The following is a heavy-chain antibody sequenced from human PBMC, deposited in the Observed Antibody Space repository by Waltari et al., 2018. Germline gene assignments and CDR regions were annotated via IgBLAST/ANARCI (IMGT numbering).Heavy chain of an antibody. CDR3: ARGLVYCSSNRCFDAFDI. CDR2: IYYSGTT. V-gene: IGHV4-59*01. CDR1: GGSIGSYY. D-gene: IGHD2-2*01. Sequence: QVQLQESGPGLVKPSETLSLTCTVSGGSIGSYYWAWLRQPPGKGLDWIGYIYYSGTTNYDPALNSRVTISVDTSKNLFSLKLSSVTAADTAVYYCARGLVYCSSNRCFDAFDIWGQGTMVTVSS. J-gene: IGHJ3*02.